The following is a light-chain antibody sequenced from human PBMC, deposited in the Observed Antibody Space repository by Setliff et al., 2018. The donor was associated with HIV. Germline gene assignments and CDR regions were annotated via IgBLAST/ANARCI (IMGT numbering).Light chain of an antibody. J-gene: IGLJ1*01. CDR3: CSYTRGGTYV. V-gene: IGLV2-23*01. CDR1: SSDVGKYDL. CDR2: GDS. Sequence: LAQPASVSGSPGQSITISCTGTSSDVGKYDLVSWYQQYPGKAPRLIIYGDSERPSGVSNRFSGSKSGNTASLTISGLQADDEADYYCCSYTRGGTYVFGTGTKVTVL.